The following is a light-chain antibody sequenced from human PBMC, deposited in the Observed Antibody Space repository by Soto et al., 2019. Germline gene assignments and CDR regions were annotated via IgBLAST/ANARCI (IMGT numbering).Light chain of an antibody. CDR3: QQSYYTPLT. Sequence: IRMTQSPASLSAPTGDRVTSAGRASQSLGSYLNWYQQTPGRAPKLLISAASSLQSGVPSRFSGSGSGTDFTLTISSLQPEDFATYYCQQSYYTPLTFGGGTKVDIK. CDR2: AAS. CDR1: QSLGSY. V-gene: IGKV1-39*01. J-gene: IGKJ4*01.